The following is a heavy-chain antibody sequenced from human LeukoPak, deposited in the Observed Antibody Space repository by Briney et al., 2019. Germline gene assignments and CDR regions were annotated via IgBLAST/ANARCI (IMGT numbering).Heavy chain of an antibody. J-gene: IGHJ4*02. CDR3: ARDNGGVDY. CDR2: INHSGST. CDR1: GGSFSGYY. Sequence: PSETLSLTCAVYGGSFSGYYWSWIRQPPGKGLEWIGEINHSGSTNYNPSLKSRVTISVDTSKNQFSLKLSSVTAADTAVYYCARDNGGVDYWGQGTLVTVSS. D-gene: IGHD2-8*01. V-gene: IGHV4-34*01.